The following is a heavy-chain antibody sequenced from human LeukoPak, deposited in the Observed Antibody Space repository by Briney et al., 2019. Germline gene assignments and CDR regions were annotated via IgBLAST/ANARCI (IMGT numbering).Heavy chain of an antibody. CDR3: ARGDGYCSGGSCMIFDY. Sequence: ASVKVSCKASGYTFTNYGITWVRQASGQGIEWMGWISAYTGKTNSAQKLQGRVTMTTDTSTSTGYMELRSLRSDDTAVYYCARGDGYCSGGSCMIFDYWGQGTLVTVSS. CDR2: ISAYTGKT. V-gene: IGHV1-18*01. J-gene: IGHJ4*02. D-gene: IGHD2-15*01. CDR1: GYTFTNYG.